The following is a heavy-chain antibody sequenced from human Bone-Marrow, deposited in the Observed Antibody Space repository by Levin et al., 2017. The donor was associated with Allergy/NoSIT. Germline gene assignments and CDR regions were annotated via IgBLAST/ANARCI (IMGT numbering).Heavy chain of an antibody. D-gene: IGHD3-10*01. CDR3: ARVRGSDVSTANYYYYGMDV. V-gene: IGHV3-11*01. Sequence: GESLKISCAASGFTFPDYYMGWVRQAPGKGLEWISYTRSRGSTVYYADSVKGRFTVSRDNAENTLYVQMDSLRAEDTAVYYCARVRGSDVSTANYYYYGMDVWGQGTTVVVSS. J-gene: IGHJ6*02. CDR1: GFTFPDYY. CDR2: TRSRGSTV.